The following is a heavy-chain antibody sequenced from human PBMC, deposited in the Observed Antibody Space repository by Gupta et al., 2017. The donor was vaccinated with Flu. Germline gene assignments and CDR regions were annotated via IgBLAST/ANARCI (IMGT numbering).Heavy chain of an antibody. J-gene: IGHJ4*02. V-gene: IGHV1-2*02. D-gene: IGHD6-13*01. CDR3: ARSRYSSSWYTGPGSHYFDY. CDR2: INPNSGGT. CDR1: GYTFTGYY. Sequence: QVQLVQSGAEVKKPGASVKVSCKASGYTFTGYYMHWVRQAPGQGLEWMGWINPNSGGTNYAQKFQGRVTMTRDTSISTAYMELSRLRSDDTAVYYCARSRYSSSWYTGPGSHYFDYWGQGTLVTVSS.